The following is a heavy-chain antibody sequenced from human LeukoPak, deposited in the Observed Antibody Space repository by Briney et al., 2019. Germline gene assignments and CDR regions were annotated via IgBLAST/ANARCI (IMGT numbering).Heavy chain of an antibody. V-gene: IGHV4-59*08. D-gene: IGHD6-19*01. J-gene: IGHJ4*02. CDR3: AKYGNSGWVIDS. Sequence: SETLSLTCTVSGGSIGRDYWTWIRHPPGKGLEYIGYIYYNGATNYNPSLKSRVTISVDTSKNQFSLKLSSVTAADTAVYFCAKYGNSGWVIDSWGQGTLVTVSS. CDR1: GGSIGRDY. CDR2: IYYNGAT.